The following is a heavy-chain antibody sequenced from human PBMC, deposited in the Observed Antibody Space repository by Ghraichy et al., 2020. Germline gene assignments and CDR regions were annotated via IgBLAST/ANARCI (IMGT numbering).Heavy chain of an antibody. CDR2: IYTSGST. CDR3: ARHRSSGGFDY. Sequence: SETLSLTCTVSGGSISSYYWSWIRQPPGKGLEWIGYIYTSGSTNYNPSLKSRVTISVDTSKNQFSLKLSSVTAADTAVYYCARHRSSGGFDYWGQGTLVTVSS. CDR1: GGSISSYY. D-gene: IGHD6-19*01. J-gene: IGHJ4*02. V-gene: IGHV4-4*09.